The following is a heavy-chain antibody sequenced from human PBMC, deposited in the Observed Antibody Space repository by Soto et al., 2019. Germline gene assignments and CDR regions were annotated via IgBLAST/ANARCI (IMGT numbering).Heavy chain of an antibody. CDR1: GFTFSSYA. J-gene: IGHJ5*02. Sequence: GGFLRLSCAASGFTFSSYAMSWVRQAPGKGLEWVSTMSRSGGLYYVDFVKGRFTISRDNSKNTLYLQMNNLRAEDTAIFYCAINDYGSGTSNIKWFDPWGQGTLVTVSS. V-gene: IGHV3-23*01. CDR3: AINDYGSGTSNIKWFDP. CDR2: MSRSGGL. D-gene: IGHD3-10*01.